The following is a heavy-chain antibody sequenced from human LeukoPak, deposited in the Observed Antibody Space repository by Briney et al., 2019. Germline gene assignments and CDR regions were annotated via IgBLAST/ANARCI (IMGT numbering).Heavy chain of an antibody. CDR1: GFTFSNAW. J-gene: IGHJ5*02. D-gene: IGHD3-22*01. Sequence: GGSLRLSCATSGFTFSNAWMNWVRQAPGKGLEWVGRIRSNSAGGTIDSAAPVKGRFTLSRDDSKTTLYLQMNSLQTEDTAVYYCATDFYDSTWGQGTLVTVSS. CDR2: IRSNSAGGTI. V-gene: IGHV3-15*07. CDR3: ATDFYDST.